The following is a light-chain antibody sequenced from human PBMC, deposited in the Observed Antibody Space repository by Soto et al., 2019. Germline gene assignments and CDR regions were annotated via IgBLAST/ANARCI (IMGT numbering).Light chain of an antibody. CDR1: QSVSNNY. J-gene: IGKJ5*01. CDR3: HQYASSPYT. V-gene: IGKV3-20*01. Sequence: ESVLTQSPTSLSLSXXERATLSCRASQSVSNNYLAWYQQKPGQAPRLLIYGASNRATGIPDRFSGSGSGTDFTLTISRLEPEDFAVYFCHQYASSPYTFGQGSRLEIK. CDR2: GAS.